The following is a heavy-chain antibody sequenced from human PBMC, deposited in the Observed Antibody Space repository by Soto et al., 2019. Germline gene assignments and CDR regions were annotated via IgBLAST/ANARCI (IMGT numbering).Heavy chain of an antibody. J-gene: IGHJ4*02. V-gene: IGHV4-38-2*02. D-gene: IGHD3-10*01. CDR3: AREFQGSYFDY. CDR1: GYSISSGYY. CDR2: IYHSGST. Sequence: SETLSLTCAVSGYSISSGYYWGRIRQPPGKGLEWIGSIYHSGSTYYNPSLKSRVTISVDTSKNQFSLKLSSVTAADTAVYYCAREFQGSYFDYWGQGTLVTSPQ.